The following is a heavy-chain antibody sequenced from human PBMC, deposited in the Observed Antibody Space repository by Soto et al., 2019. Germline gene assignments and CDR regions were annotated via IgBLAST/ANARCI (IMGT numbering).Heavy chain of an antibody. V-gene: IGHV1-18*01. Sequence: ASVKVSCKTFGYPFTSNRLSWVRRAPGQGLEWMGWISPHNGNAKYAQKFQDRVTMTADTAASTVYMELRSLRSDDSAVFYCARDRSGWYDFWGQGP. CDR3: ARDRSGWYDF. CDR2: ISPHNGNA. CDR1: GYPFTSNR. J-gene: IGHJ4*02. D-gene: IGHD6-19*01.